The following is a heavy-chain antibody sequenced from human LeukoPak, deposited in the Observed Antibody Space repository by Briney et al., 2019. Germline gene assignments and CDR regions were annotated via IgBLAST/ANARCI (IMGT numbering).Heavy chain of an antibody. Sequence: NPSETLSLTCAVYGGSFSGYYWIWIRQPPGKGLEWIGEINHSGSTNYNPSLKSRVTISVDTSKNQFSLKLSSVTAADTAVYYCARTPGRTTVSSLYFQHWGQGTLVTVSS. CDR3: ARTPGRTTVSSLYFQH. V-gene: IGHV4-34*01. CDR1: GGSFSGYY. J-gene: IGHJ1*01. D-gene: IGHD4-17*01. CDR2: INHSGST.